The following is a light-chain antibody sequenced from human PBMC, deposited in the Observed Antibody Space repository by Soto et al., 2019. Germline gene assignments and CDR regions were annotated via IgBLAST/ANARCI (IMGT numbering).Light chain of an antibody. V-gene: IGKV1-27*01. J-gene: IGKJ1*01. CDR2: AAS. Sequence: DIQMTQSPSSLSASVGDRVTISCRASQGIANYLAWYHQKPGKVPELMIYAASTLHSGVPSRFSGSGCGTDFTLNISSLHPEDVASYYCQKYSSAPWTFGQGTKVEIK. CDR3: QKYSSAPWT. CDR1: QGIANY.